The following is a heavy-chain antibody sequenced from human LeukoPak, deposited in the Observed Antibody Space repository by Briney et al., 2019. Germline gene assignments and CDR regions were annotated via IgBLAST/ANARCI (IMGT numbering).Heavy chain of an antibody. CDR1: GASVSGSAYC. CDR3: ARGSRNNWFDP. D-gene: IGHD6-13*01. CDR2: IYYSGST. J-gene: IGHJ5*02. V-gene: IGHV4-39*07. Sequence: PSETLSLTCTVSGASVSGSAYCWGWIRQPPGKGLEWIGNIYYSGSTYYNESLESRVTISVDTSKNQFSLKLSSVTAADTAVYYCARGSRNNWFDPWGQGTLVTVSS.